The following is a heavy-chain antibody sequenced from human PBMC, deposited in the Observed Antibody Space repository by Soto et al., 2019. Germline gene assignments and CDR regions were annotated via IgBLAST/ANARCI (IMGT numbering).Heavy chain of an antibody. CDR1: GFTFSSYG. J-gene: IGHJ6*02. Sequence: QVQLVESGGGVVQPGRSLRLSCAASGFTFSSYGMHWVRQAPGKGLEGVAVIWYDGSNKYYADSVKGGFTISRHNSTTTLYLQMNRLRAEDTAVYYCASEYCSGGSCYYYGMAVWGQGTTVNVSS. CDR2: IWYDGSNK. CDR3: ASEYCSGGSCYYYGMAV. V-gene: IGHV3-33*01. D-gene: IGHD2-15*01.